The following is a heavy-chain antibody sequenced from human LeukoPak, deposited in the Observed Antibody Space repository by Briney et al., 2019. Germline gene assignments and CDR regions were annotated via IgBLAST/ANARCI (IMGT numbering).Heavy chain of an antibody. CDR3: ARDPATQIRFLEWLTPNYYYYGMDV. V-gene: IGHV1-46*01. CDR2: ISPSGGST. Sequence: VASVKVSCKASGYTFTGYYMHWVRQAPGQGLEWMGIISPSGGSTSYAQKFQGRVTMTRDTSTSTVYMELSSLRSEDTAVYYCARDPATQIRFLEWLTPNYYYYGMDVWGQGTTVTVSS. CDR1: GYTFTGYY. J-gene: IGHJ6*02. D-gene: IGHD3-3*01.